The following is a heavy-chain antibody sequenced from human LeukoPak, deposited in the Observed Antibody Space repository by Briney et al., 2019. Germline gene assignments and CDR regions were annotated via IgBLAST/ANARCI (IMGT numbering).Heavy chain of an antibody. J-gene: IGHJ4*02. D-gene: IGHD6-13*01. V-gene: IGHV4-59*01. CDR1: GGSISSYY. Sequence: SETLSLTCTVSGGSISSYYWSWIRQPPGKGLEWIGYIYYSGSTNYNPSLKSRLTISVDTSKNHFSLKVTSMTTADTGVYYCARSLPGAIGAADFWGQGTLVTVSS. CDR2: IYYSGST. CDR3: ARSLPGAIGAADF.